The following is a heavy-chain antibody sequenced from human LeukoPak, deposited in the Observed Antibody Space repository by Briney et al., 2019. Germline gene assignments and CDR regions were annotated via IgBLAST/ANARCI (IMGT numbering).Heavy chain of an antibody. CDR1: GGSISSYY. D-gene: IGHD4-17*01. J-gene: IGHJ4*02. CDR2: IYYSGST. CDR3: ARSYGEYGDAYFDY. Sequence: SETLSLTCTVSGGSISSYYWSWIRQPPGKGLEWIGYIYYSGSTNYNPSLKSRVTISVDTSKNQFSLKLSSVTAADTAVYYCARSYGEYGDAYFDYWGQGTLVTVSS. V-gene: IGHV4-59*08.